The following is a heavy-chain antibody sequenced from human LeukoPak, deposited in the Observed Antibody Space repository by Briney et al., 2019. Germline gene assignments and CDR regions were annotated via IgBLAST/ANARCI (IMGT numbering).Heavy chain of an antibody. D-gene: IGHD3-22*01. V-gene: IGHV3-7*01. CDR2: IKQDGSEK. CDR1: GFTFSSYW. J-gene: IGHJ4*02. Sequence: GGSLRLSCAASGFTFSSYWMSWVRQAPGKGLEWVAYIKQDGSEKYYVDSVKGRFTISRDNAKNSLYLQMNSLRAEDTAVYYCARGGRDSSGYYARVLFFDYWGQGTLVSVSS. CDR3: ARGGRDSSGYYARVLFFDY.